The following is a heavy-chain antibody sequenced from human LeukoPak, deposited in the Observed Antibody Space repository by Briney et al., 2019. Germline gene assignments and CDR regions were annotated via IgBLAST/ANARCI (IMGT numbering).Heavy chain of an antibody. CDR1: GFTFSSYA. CDR2: IYSGGST. CDR3: ARPFRRGF. D-gene: IGHD3-10*01. V-gene: IGHV3-53*01. J-gene: IGHJ4*02. Sequence: PGGSLRLSCAASGFTFSSYAMSWVRQAPGKGLEWVSVIYSGGSTYYADSVKGRFTISRDNSKNTLYLQMNSLRAEDTAVYYCARPFRRGFWGQGTLVTVSS.